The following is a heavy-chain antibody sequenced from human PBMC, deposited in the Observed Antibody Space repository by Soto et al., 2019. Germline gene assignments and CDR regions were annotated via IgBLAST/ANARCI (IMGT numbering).Heavy chain of an antibody. V-gene: IGHV3-30*18. D-gene: IGHD2-15*01. CDR3: AKVSAVVAARHYFDY. Sequence: QVQLVESGGGVVQPGRSLRLSCAASGFTFSSYGMHWVRQAPGKGLEWVAVISYDGSNKYYADSVKSRFTISRDNSKNTLYLQMNSLRAEDTAVYYCAKVSAVVAARHYFDYWGQGTLVTVSS. CDR1: GFTFSSYG. J-gene: IGHJ4*02. CDR2: ISYDGSNK.